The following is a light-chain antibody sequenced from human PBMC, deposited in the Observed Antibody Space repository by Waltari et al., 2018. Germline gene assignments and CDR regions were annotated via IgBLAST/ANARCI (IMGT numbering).Light chain of an antibody. V-gene: IGKV3-20*01. CDR2: DAS. CDR1: QSVGRF. Sequence: EVVLTQPPPPMPLFPRERATLPCRASQSVGRFLAWYQQKPGQAPRLLIYDASSRATGIPDRFSGSGSGTDFSLTISRLEPEDFALYYCQHYVPLPVSFGQGTKVGIK. CDR3: QHYVPLPVS. J-gene: IGKJ1*01.